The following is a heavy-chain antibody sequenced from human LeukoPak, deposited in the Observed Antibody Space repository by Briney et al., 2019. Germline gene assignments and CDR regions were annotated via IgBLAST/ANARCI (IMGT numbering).Heavy chain of an antibody. CDR2: IYSGGST. D-gene: IGHD3-10*01. V-gene: IGHV3-66*01. J-gene: IGHJ4*02. CDR3: ARDNYYGSGSYYTLDY. CDR1: GFTVSSNY. Sequence: PGGSLRLSCAASGFTVSSNYMSWVRQAPGKGLESVSVIYSGGSTYYADSVKGRFTISRDNSKNTLYLQMNSLRAEDTAVYYCARDNYYGSGSYYTLDYWGQGTLVTVSS.